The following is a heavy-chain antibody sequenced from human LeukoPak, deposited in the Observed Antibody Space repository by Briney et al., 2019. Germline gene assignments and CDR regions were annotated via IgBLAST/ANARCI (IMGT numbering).Heavy chain of an antibody. V-gene: IGHV1-69*13. J-gene: IGHJ4*02. CDR1: GGTFSSYA. CDR2: IIPIFGTA. D-gene: IGHD1-26*01. Sequence: GASVKVSCKASGGTFSSYAISWVRQAPGQGLEWMGGIIPIFGTANYAQKFQGRVTITADESTSTAYMELSSLRSEDTAVYYCASQFSRGSYPRYWGQGTLVTVSS. CDR3: ASQFSRGSYPRY.